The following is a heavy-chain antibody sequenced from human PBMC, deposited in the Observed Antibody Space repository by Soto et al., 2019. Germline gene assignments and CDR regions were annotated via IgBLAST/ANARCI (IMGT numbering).Heavy chain of an antibody. D-gene: IGHD1-7*01. Sequence: QPGGSLRLSCAASGFTFNDYWMHWVRQAPGKGLVWVSRINGDGRTTNYADSVKGRFTISRDNSKNTLYLQMNSLRAEDTAVYYCAKPKLTSIGAFDIWGQGTMVTVSS. CDR2: INGDGRTT. V-gene: IGHV3-74*01. CDR1: GFTFNDYW. J-gene: IGHJ3*02. CDR3: AKPKLTSIGAFDI.